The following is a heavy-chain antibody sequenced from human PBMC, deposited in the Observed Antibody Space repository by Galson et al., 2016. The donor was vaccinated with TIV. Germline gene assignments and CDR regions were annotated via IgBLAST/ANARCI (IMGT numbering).Heavy chain of an antibody. Sequence: SETLSLTCTVSGGSISSYYWSWIRQPPGKGLEWIAYIYYSGSTNYNPSLKSRVTISVDTSKNQFSLKVTSVTAADTAVYYCARDSSACFGGADFWGQGILVTVSS. V-gene: IGHV4-59*12. J-gene: IGHJ4*02. CDR3: ARDSSACFGGADF. CDR2: IYYSGST. CDR1: GGSISSYY. D-gene: IGHD6-19*01.